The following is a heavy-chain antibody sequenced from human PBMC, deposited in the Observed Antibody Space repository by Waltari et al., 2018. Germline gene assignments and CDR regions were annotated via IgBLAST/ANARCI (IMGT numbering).Heavy chain of an antibody. CDR1: GGSISSGSYY. V-gene: IGHV4-61*02. J-gene: IGHJ6*02. Sequence: QVQLQESVPGLVKPSQTLSLTCTVSGGSISSGSYYWSWIRQPAGKGLEWIGRIYTSGSTNYNPSLKSRVTISVDTSKNQFSLKLSSVTAADTAVYYCARDLHIHVLRFLEWLSIPYGMDVWGQGTTVTVSS. CDR3: ARDLHIHVLRFLEWLSIPYGMDV. CDR2: IYTSGST. D-gene: IGHD3-3*01.